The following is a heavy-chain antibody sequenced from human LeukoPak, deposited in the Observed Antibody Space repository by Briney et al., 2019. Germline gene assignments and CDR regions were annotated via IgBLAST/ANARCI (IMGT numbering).Heavy chain of an antibody. CDR3: ARGIRDCSRTTCYQPFDY. V-gene: IGHV3-74*01. J-gene: IGHJ4*02. Sequence: GGSLRLSCAASGFTFGSYWMHWVRQAPGKGLVWVSRTSSDESSTSYADSVKGRFTISRDKSKNTLYLQMSSLRAEDTAVYYCARGIRDCSRTTCYQPFDYWGQGALVTVSS. CDR1: GFTFGSYW. CDR2: TSSDESST. D-gene: IGHD2-2*01.